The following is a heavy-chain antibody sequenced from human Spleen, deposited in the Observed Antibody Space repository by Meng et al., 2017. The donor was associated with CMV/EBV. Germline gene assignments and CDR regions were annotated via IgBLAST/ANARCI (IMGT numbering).Heavy chain of an antibody. CDR1: GYTFTAYY. CDR2: IVPIFRTM. Sequence: SVKVSCKASGYTFTAYYMHWVRQAPGQGLEWLGGIVPIFRTMIYGQKFQGRVTITTEESASTAYMELSGLRFEDTAVYYCASRWGAALDYWGQGTLVTVSS. V-gene: IGHV1-69*05. D-gene: IGHD1-26*01. CDR3: ASRWGAALDY. J-gene: IGHJ4*02.